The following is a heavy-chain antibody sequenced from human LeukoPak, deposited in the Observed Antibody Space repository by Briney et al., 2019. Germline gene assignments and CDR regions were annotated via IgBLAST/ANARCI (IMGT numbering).Heavy chain of an antibody. Sequence: SETLSLTCIVSGGSISSYYWSWIRQPPGKGPEWIGYIYYSGSTKYNPSLKSRVTLSVDKSKNQFSLKLRSVTAADTAVYYCARSNWGLVAFDIWGQGTMVTVSS. D-gene: IGHD7-27*01. CDR1: GGSISSYY. CDR2: IYYSGST. J-gene: IGHJ3*02. CDR3: ARSNWGLVAFDI. V-gene: IGHV4-59*01.